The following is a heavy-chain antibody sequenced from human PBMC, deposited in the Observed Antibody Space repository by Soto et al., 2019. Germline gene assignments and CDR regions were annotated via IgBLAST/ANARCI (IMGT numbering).Heavy chain of an antibody. CDR1: GYSFTSYW. D-gene: IGHD2-15*01. CDR2: IDPSDSYT. V-gene: IGHV5-10-1*01. CDR3: ARTRYCSGGSCYGYYYYYGMDV. Sequence: GESLKISCKGSGYSFTSYWISWVRQMPGKGLEWMGRIDPSDSYTNYNPSFQGHVTISADKSISTAYLQWSSLKASDTAMYYCARTRYCSGGSCYGYYYYYGMDVWGQGTTVTVSS. J-gene: IGHJ6*02.